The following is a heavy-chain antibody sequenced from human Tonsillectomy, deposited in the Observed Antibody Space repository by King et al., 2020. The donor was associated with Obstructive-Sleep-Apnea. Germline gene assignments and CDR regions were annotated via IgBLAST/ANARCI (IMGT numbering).Heavy chain of an antibody. J-gene: IGHJ3*02. D-gene: IGHD3-22*01. V-gene: IGHV5-51*01. Sequence: QLVQSGAEVGKPGESLKISCKGSGYSFTSYWIGWVRQMPGKGLEWMGIIYPGDSDTRYSPSFQGQVTISADKSISPAYLQGSSLAASDTAMYYCARRQVYYDSSGYAPYAFDIWGQGTMVTVSS. CDR2: IYPGDSDT. CDR1: GYSFTSYW. CDR3: ARRQVYYDSSGYAPYAFDI.